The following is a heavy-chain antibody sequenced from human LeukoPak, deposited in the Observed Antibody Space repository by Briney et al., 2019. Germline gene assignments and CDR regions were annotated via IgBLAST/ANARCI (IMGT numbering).Heavy chain of an antibody. CDR1: GGSISSYY. CDR3: ARDSGYELNNYYGMDV. D-gene: IGHD5-12*01. Sequence: SSETLSLTCTVSGGSISSYYWSWIRQPPGKGLEWIGYIYYSGSTKYNPSLKSRVTISADTSKNQLSLKLSSVTAADTAVYYCARDSGYELNNYYGMDVWGQGTTVTVSS. CDR2: IYYSGST. J-gene: IGHJ6*02. V-gene: IGHV4-59*01.